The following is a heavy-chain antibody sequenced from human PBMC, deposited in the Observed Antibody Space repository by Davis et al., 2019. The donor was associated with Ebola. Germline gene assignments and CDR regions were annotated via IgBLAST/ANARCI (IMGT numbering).Heavy chain of an antibody. CDR2: IYHSGVT. CDR3: AGHDFGDVGPAY. Sequence: SETLSLTCTVSSGSISGNYWSWIRRPPGKGLEWIAYIYHSGVTNDNPSLKSRVTLSVDMSKNQFSLKLRSVTAADTAVYYCAGHDFGDVGPAYWGHGTLVTVSS. CDR1: SGSISGNY. D-gene: IGHD4-17*01. V-gene: IGHV4-59*08. J-gene: IGHJ4*01.